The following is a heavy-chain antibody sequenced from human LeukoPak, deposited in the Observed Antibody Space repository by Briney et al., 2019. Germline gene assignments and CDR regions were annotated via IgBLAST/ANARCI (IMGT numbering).Heavy chain of an antibody. V-gene: IGHV4-59*01. D-gene: IGHD2-15*01. J-gene: IGHJ3*02. CDR1: GGSISTYY. Sequence: SETPSLTCTVSGGSISTYYWSWIRQPPGKGLEWIGYIYYSGSTNYNPSLKSRVIISVDTSKNQLSLKLTSVTAADTAVYYCARVQKDIVVVVAADPYDAFDIWGQGTMVTVSS. CDR3: ARVQKDIVVVVAADPYDAFDI. CDR2: IYYSGST.